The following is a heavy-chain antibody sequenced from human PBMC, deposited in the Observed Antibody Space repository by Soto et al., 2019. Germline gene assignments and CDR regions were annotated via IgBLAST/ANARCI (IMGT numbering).Heavy chain of an antibody. J-gene: IGHJ5*02. Sequence: GPTLVNPTQTLTLTCTFSGFSLSTSGVGVGWIRQPPGKALELLALIYWDDDKRYSPSLKSRLTITKDTSKNQVVLTMTNMDPVDTATYYCAPYYYDSSGYSNWFDPWGQGTLVTVSS. V-gene: IGHV2-5*02. CDR2: IYWDDDK. CDR1: GFSLSTSGVG. D-gene: IGHD3-22*01. CDR3: APYYYDSSGYSNWFDP.